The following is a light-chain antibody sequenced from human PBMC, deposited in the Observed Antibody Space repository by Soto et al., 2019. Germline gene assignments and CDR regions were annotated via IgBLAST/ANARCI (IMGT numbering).Light chain of an antibody. J-gene: IGKJ1*01. V-gene: IGKV3-15*01. CDR1: QTVRNN. CDR2: DAS. Sequence: EFVLTQSPGTLSLSPGERATLSCRASQTVRNNYLAWYQQKPGQAPRLLIYDASTRATGIPARFSGSGSGTEFTLTISSLQSEDFAVYYCQQYNNWPPWTFRQGTKVEIK. CDR3: QQYNNWPPWT.